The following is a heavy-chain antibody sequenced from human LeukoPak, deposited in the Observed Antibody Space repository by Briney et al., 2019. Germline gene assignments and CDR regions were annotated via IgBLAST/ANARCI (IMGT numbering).Heavy chain of an antibody. Sequence: GGSLRLSCAPSGFTFSSYAMSSVRQAPGKGLEWVSAISGSGGSTYYADSVKGRFTISRDNSKNTLYLQMNSLRAEDTAVYYCAKVHDTMIVVVVSYFDYWGQGTLVTVSS. D-gene: IGHD3-22*01. CDR2: ISGSGGST. V-gene: IGHV3-23*01. J-gene: IGHJ4*02. CDR3: AKVHDTMIVVVVSYFDY. CDR1: GFTFSSYA.